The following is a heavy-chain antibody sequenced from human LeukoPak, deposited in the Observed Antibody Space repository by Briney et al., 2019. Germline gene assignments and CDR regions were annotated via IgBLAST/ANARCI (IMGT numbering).Heavy chain of an antibody. V-gene: IGHV5-51*01. Sequence: PETSPKTSCMCSGSSFTTYWFCCWLQQPGESLQARRSIISNNSAIKYNPSLQSRVTMSLDTSNSPAYLRLSSLTTADTALYYCVRLVSRGWYYFAYWGQGALVSVSS. J-gene: IGHJ4*02. CDR3: VRLVSRGWYYFAY. CDR2: IISNNSAI. CDR1: GSSFTTYW. D-gene: IGHD6-19*01.